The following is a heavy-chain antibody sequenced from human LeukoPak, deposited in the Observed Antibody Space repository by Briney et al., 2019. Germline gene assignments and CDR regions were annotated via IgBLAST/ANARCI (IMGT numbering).Heavy chain of an antibody. CDR3: ARDGPSRWLQMGDY. CDR2: ISAYNGNT. D-gene: IGHD5-24*01. J-gene: IGHJ4*02. Sequence: ASVKVSCKASGYTFTSYGISWVRQASGQGLEWMGWISAYNGNTNYAQNLQGRVTMTTDTSTSTAYMELRSLTSDDTAVYYCARDGPSRWLQMGDYWGQGTLVTVSS. CDR1: GYTFTSYG. V-gene: IGHV1-18*01.